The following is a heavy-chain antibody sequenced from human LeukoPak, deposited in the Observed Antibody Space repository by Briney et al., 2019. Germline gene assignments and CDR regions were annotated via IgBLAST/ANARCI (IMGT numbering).Heavy chain of an antibody. Sequence: ASVKVSCTASGYTFTGYYMHRVRQAPGQGLEWMGWINPNSGGTNYAQKFQGRVTMTRDTSISTAYMELSRLRSDDTAVYYCARDIEVRGRYYYYGMDVWGQGTTVTVSS. J-gene: IGHJ6*02. CDR1: GYTFTGYY. CDR2: INPNSGGT. D-gene: IGHD3-10*01. CDR3: ARDIEVRGRYYYYGMDV. V-gene: IGHV1-2*02.